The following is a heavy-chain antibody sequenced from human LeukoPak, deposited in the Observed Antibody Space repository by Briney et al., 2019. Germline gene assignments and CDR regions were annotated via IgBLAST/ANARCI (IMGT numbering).Heavy chain of an antibody. V-gene: IGHV4-38-2*02. CDR1: GYSISSGYY. D-gene: IGHD3-10*01. Sequence: SETLSLTCTVSGYSISSGYYWGWIRQPPGKGLEWIGSIYHSGSTYYNPSLKSRVTISVDTSKNQFSLKLSSVTAADTAVYYCAREANYYGSGSYYMEGNWFDPWGQGTLVTVSS. CDR2: IYHSGST. J-gene: IGHJ5*02. CDR3: AREANYYGSGSYYMEGNWFDP.